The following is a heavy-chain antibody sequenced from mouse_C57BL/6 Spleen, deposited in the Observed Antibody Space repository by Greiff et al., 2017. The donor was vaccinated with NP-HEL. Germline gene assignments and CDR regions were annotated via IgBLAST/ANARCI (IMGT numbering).Heavy chain of an antibody. V-gene: IGHV5-4*03. CDR2: ISDGGSYT. Sequence: EVKLEESGGGLVKPGGSLKLSCAASGFTFSSYAMSWVRQTPEKRLEWVATISDGGSYTYYPDNVKGRFTISRDNAKNNLYLQMSHLKSEDTAMYYCARAFITTVVGYFDYWGQGTTLTVSS. J-gene: IGHJ2*01. CDR1: GFTFSSYA. CDR3: ARAFITTVVGYFDY. D-gene: IGHD1-1*01.